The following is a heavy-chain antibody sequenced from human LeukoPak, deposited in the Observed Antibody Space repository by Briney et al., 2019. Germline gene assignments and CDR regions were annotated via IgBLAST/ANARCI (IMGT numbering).Heavy chain of an antibody. D-gene: IGHD1-1*01. CDR2: INPSGGST. Sequence: ASVKVSCKASGYTFTSYYMHWVRQAPGQGLEWMGIINPSGGSTSYAQKFQGRVTITADESTSTAYMELSSLRSEDTAVYYCAVNWNDVYYWGQGTLVTVSS. V-gene: IGHV1-46*01. CDR3: AVNWNDVYY. CDR1: GYTFTSYY. J-gene: IGHJ4*02.